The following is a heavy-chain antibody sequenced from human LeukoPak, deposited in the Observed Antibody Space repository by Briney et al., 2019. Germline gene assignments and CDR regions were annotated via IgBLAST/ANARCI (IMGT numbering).Heavy chain of an antibody. J-gene: IGHJ4*02. V-gene: IGHV3-30*02. CDR2: IRYDESRT. D-gene: IGHD6-19*01. CDR1: GFRFSSYG. Sequence: GGSLRLSCAASGFRFSSYGMHWVRQAPGKGLEWVSFIRYDESRTFYGDSVKGRFIISRDDSKNTVYLHMHSLRTEDTAVYYCARPLITTVAGTYYFDYWGQGTLVTVSS. CDR3: ARPLITTVAGTYYFDY.